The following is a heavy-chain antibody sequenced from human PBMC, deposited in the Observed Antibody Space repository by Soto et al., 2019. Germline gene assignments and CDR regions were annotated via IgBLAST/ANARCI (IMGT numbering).Heavy chain of an antibody. CDR2: ISGSGGTT. J-gene: IGHJ4*02. CDR3: AKGVRWRSAPFDY. CDR1: GFTFSSYA. V-gene: IGHV3-23*01. D-gene: IGHD2-2*01. Sequence: PGGSLRLSCAASGFTFSSYAMSWVRQAPGKGLEWVSTISGSGGTTNYADSVRGRFTISRDNSKNTLYLQMNSLRAEDTAVYYCAKGVRWRSAPFDYWGQGTLVTVSS.